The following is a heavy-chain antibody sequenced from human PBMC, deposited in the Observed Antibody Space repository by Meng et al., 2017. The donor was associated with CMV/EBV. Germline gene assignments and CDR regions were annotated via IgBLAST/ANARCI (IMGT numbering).Heavy chain of an antibody. CDR1: GGSISSYY. V-gene: IGHV4-59*01. CDR3: ARAADTAMAFYV. D-gene: IGHD5-18*01. CDR2: IYYSGST. Sequence: SETLSLTCTVSGGSISSYYWSWIRQPPGKGLEWIGYIYYSGSTNYNPSLKSRVTISVDTSKNQFSLKLSSVTAADTAVYYCARAADTAMAFYVWGQGTMVTVSS. J-gene: IGHJ3*01.